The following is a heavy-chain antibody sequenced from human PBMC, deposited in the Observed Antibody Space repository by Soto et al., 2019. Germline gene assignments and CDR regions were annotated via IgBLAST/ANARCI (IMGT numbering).Heavy chain of an antibody. CDR2: INHSGST. Sequence: QVQLQQWGAGLLKPSETLSLTCAVYGGSFSGYYWSWIRQPPGKGLEWIGEINHSGSTNYNPSLKSRVTRSVDTSKNQFSLKLSSVTAADTAVYYCASMGHHGSGSYSDYWGQGTLVTVSS. CDR3: ASMGHHGSGSYSDY. D-gene: IGHD3-10*01. V-gene: IGHV4-34*01. CDR1: GGSFSGYY. J-gene: IGHJ4*02.